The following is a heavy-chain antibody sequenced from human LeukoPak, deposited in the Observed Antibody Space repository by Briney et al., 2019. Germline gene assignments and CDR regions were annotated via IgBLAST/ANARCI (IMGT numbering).Heavy chain of an antibody. D-gene: IGHD3-10*01. CDR1: GYTLTGYH. CDR2: INPNSGGT. V-gene: IGHV1-2*02. Sequence: ASVKVSCKASGYTLTGYHMHWVRQAPGQGLEWMGWINPNSGGTNYAQKFQGRVTMTRDTSISTAYMELSRLRSDDTAVYYCARDTSRAMVRGVTDDYWGQGTLVTVSS. CDR3: ARDTSRAMVRGVTDDY. J-gene: IGHJ4*02.